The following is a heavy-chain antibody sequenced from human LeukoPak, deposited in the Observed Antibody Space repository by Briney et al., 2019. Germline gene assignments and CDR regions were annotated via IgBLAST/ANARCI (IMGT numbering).Heavy chain of an antibody. CDR3: ARIVRTAYCGGDCFP. CDR2: INPNSGDT. CDR1: GYTFTDYY. D-gene: IGHD2-21*02. Sequence: GASVKVSCKASGYTFTDYYIHWVRQAPGQGLEWMGRINPNSGDTNYAQRFQGRVTMTRETSITTVYMELSRLRSDDTAMYYCARIVRTAYCGGDCFPWGQGTLDTVSS. J-gene: IGHJ5*02. V-gene: IGHV1-2*06.